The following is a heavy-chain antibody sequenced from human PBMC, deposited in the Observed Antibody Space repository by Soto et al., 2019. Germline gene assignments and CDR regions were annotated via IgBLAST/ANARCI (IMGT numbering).Heavy chain of an antibody. CDR1: GYTFASSA. Sequence: VQLVQSGAEVKKPGASVKVSCKASGYTFASSAMHWLRQAPGQRLEWMGWINTGNGDTEYSQKFQGRVTFTRDTSANTTPMELSSLRSEDTAVFYCAKDREEGGVDPWGQGTLVTVSS. CDR2: INTGNGDT. CDR3: AKDREEGGVDP. J-gene: IGHJ5*02. V-gene: IGHV1-3*04. D-gene: IGHD1-26*01.